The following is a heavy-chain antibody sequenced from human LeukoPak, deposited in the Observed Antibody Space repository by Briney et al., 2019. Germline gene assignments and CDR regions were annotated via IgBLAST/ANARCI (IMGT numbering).Heavy chain of an antibody. D-gene: IGHD5-24*01. J-gene: IGHJ4*02. V-gene: IGHV4-39*07. CDR2: IYYSGST. CDR1: GGSISSGGYY. Sequence: SETLSLTCTVSGGSISSGGYYWSWIRQHPGKGLEWIGSIYYSGSTYYNPSLKSRVTISVDTSKNQFSLKLSSVTAADTAVYYCARDGSRDGYNPFDYWGQGTLVTVSS. CDR3: ARDGSRDGYNPFDY.